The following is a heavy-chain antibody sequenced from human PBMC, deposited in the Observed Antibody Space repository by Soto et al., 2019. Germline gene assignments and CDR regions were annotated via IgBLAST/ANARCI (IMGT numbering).Heavy chain of an antibody. CDR2: INTAKDNT. D-gene: IGHD6-13*01. J-gene: IGHJ4*02. CDR3: ARGSSWAHVDY. Sequence: QVQLVQSGAEVKKPGASVKVSCKPSGYTFTSYAIHWVRQAPGQGLEWMGWINTAKDNTQYSQNYQGRVTITRDTSASIVHMEVSSLRSEDTAVYYCARGSSWAHVDYWGQGTLVTVSS. CDR1: GYTFTSYA. V-gene: IGHV1-3*04.